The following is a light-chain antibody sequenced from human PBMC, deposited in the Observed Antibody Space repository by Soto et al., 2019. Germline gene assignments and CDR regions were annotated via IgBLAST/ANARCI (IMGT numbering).Light chain of an antibody. J-gene: IGKJ1*01. CDR1: QSVSSN. CDR2: GAS. CDR3: QQYNNWPPL. Sequence: EIVMTQSPATLSVSPGERATLSCRASQSVSSNLAWYQQKPGQAPRLLIYGASTRATGIPARFSGSGSGTEFTLTISSLQSEDFAVYDCQQYNNWPPLFGQGTKVEIK. V-gene: IGKV3-15*01.